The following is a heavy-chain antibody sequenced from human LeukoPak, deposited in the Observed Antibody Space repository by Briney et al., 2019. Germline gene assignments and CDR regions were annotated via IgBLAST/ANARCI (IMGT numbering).Heavy chain of an antibody. CDR3: AKESYYSSSWTYFDY. CDR2: ISYDGSNK. CDR1: GFTFSSYG. J-gene: IGHJ4*02. V-gene: IGHV3-30*18. Sequence: PGRSLRLSCAASGFTFSSYGMHWVRQAPGKGLEWVAVISYDGSNKYYADSVKGRFTISRDNSKNTLYPQMNSLRAEDTAVYYCAKESYYSSSWTYFDYWGQGTLVTVSS. D-gene: IGHD6-13*01.